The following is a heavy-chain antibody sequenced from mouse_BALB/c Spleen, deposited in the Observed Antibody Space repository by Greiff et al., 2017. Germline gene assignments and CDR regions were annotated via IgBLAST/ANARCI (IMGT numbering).Heavy chain of an antibody. CDR2: ISSGSSTI. Sequence: EVKLVESGGGLVQPGGSRKLSCAASGFTFSSFGMHWVRQAPEKGLEWVAYISSGSSTIYYADTVKGRFTISRDNPKNTLFLQMTSLRSEDTAMYYCAYDRYYYGSSYEYYAMDYWGQGTAGTVSS. CDR1: GFTFSSFG. D-gene: IGHD1-1*01. V-gene: IGHV5-17*02. CDR3: AYDRYYYGSSYEYYAMDY. J-gene: IGHJ4*01.